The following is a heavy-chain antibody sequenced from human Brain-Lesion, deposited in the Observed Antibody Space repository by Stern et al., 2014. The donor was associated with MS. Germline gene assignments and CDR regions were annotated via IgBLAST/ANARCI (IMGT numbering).Heavy chain of an antibody. CDR1: GFTFSYHA. V-gene: IGHV3-30*01. J-gene: IGHJ4*02. CDR3: ARGGAVTTSDYYLDY. Sequence: VQLVESGGGVVQPGRSLRLSCAASGFTFSYHAMHWVRQAPGKGLEGVALISYDGSDKNDAASVKGRFTISRDNSRNTLYLQMNSLRVDDTAVYYCARGGAVTTSDYYLDYWGQGILVTVSS. CDR2: ISYDGSDK. D-gene: IGHD4-17*01.